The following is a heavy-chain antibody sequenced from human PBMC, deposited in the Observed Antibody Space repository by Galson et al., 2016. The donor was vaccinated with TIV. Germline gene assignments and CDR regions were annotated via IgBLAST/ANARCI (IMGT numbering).Heavy chain of an antibody. V-gene: IGHV4-4*02. Sequence: LSLTCVVSGGSISSGFYYWSWIRQPPGKGLEWIGQISHGGSANYSPSLQSRVVMSMDKSKNQISLRMTSVTAADTAVYYYARGNQEYQLISENFFDYWGQGTLVSVSS. CDR2: ISHGGSA. CDR3: ARGNQEYQLISENFFDY. J-gene: IGHJ4*02. D-gene: IGHD2-2*01. CDR1: GGSISSGFYY.